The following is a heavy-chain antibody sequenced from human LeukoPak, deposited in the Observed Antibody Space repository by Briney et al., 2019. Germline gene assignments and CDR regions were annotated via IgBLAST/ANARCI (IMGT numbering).Heavy chain of an antibody. V-gene: IGHV3-23*01. CDR3: ARGGFYYGMDV. J-gene: IGHJ6*02. Sequence: GGSLRLSCAASGFTFSSYVMSWVRQAPGKGLEWVSVISGSGGSTYYAGSVKGRFTISRDNSKNTLYLQMNSLRAEDTAVYYCARGGFYYGMDVWGQGTTVTVSS. CDR2: ISGSGGST. CDR1: GFTFSSYV.